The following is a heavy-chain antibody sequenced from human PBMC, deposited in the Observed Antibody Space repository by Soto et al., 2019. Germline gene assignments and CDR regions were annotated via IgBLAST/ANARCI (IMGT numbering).Heavy chain of an antibody. CDR3: ARDVRGVPHPPYYYYYGMDV. D-gene: IGHD1-1*01. V-gene: IGHV3-21*01. CDR1: GFTFSSYS. CDR2: ISSSSSYI. J-gene: IGHJ6*02. Sequence: PGGSLRLSCAASGFTFSSYSMNWVRQAPGKGLEWVSSISSSSSYIYYADSVKGRFTISRDNAKNSLYLQMNSLRAEDTAVYYCARDVRGVPHPPYYYYYGMDVWGQGTTVTVSS.